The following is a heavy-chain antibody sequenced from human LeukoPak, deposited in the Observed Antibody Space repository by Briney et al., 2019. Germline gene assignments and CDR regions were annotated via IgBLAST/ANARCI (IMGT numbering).Heavy chain of an antibody. V-gene: IGHV3-23*01. CDR3: ANCGGECYTFDY. CDR2: ISGSGGDT. D-gene: IGHD2-21*01. CDR1: GFTFSSYV. Sequence: GGSLRLSGAASGFTFSSYVMSWVRQAPGTGLGWVSGISGSGGDTYYADSVKGRFTISRDNSKNTLYLQMNSLRAEDTAVYFCANCGGECYTFDYWGQGTLVIVSS. J-gene: IGHJ4*02.